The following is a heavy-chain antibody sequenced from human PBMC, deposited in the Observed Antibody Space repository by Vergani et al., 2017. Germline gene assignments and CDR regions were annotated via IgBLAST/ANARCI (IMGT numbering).Heavy chain of an antibody. D-gene: IGHD3-10*01. J-gene: IGHJ4*02. CDR2: IRADNGDT. CDR1: GYTFFNYG. V-gene: IGHV1-18*04. CDR3: TRDGTYYYGSVSYYVFEY. Sequence: QVQLVQSGPEMKQPGASVKVSCKASGYTFFNYGVNWIRRAPGQGFEWLGWIRADNGDTRYAPRLQDRVTLTTDSSTSTAYMELRSLKSDDTAVYYCTRDGTYYYGSVSYYVFEYWGQGTLVTVSS.